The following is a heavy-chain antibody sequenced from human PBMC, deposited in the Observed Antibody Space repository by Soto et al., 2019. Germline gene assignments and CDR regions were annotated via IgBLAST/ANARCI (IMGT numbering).Heavy chain of an antibody. V-gene: IGHV3-48*01. Sequence: EVQLVESGGGLVQPGGSLRLSCEASGFTFSSYSMNWVRQAPGKGLEWVSYITSSSSTIYYAGSVKGRFTISRDNAKNSLYLQMNSLRAEDTAVNYCARDPYCSGGSCYSRTFDYWGQGTLVTVSS. CDR2: ITSSSSTI. CDR3: ARDPYCSGGSCYSRTFDY. CDR1: GFTFSSYS. J-gene: IGHJ4*02. D-gene: IGHD2-15*01.